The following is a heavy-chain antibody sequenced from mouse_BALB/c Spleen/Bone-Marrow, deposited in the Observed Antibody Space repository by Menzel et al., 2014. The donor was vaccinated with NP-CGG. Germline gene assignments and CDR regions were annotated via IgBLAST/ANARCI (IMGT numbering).Heavy chain of an antibody. V-gene: IGHV5-6-3*01. D-gene: IGHD1-1*01. CDR1: GFTFSSYG. J-gene: IGHJ2*01. Sequence: EVKVVESGGGLVQPGGSLKLSCAASGFTFSSYGMSWVRQTPDKRLELVATINNNDGNTYYPDSVKGRFTISRDNAKNTLYLQMSSLKSEDTAMYYCARYNYGSRFDYWGQGTTLTVSS. CDR2: INNNDGNT. CDR3: ARYNYGSRFDY.